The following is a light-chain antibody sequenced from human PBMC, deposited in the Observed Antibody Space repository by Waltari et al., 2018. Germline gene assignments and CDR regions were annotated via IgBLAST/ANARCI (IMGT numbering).Light chain of an antibody. V-gene: IGKV3-11*01. CDR1: QSISTS. Sequence: EIVLTQSPATVSLSPGERVTLPCRASQSISTSLAWYQQKPGQAPRLLIYNAYNGATGIPARFSGSGSGTDFTLTISSLEPEDSAVYYCQQRSSWPRTFGQGTKVEIK. CDR2: NAY. CDR3: QQRSSWPRT. J-gene: IGKJ1*01.